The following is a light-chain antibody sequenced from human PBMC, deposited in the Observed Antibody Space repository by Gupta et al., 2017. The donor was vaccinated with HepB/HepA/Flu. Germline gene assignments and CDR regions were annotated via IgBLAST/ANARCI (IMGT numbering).Light chain of an antibody. Sequence: QSALAQPASVSGSPGQWITISCTGTSRDVGYYDYVSWYQQHPGKAPQLMIYDVSYRPSGVANRFSGSKSGNTASLTISGLQAEDEADYYCSSDTRDNTLVFGGGTKLTV. V-gene: IGLV2-14*01. CDR1: SRDVGYYDY. CDR3: SSDTRDNTLV. J-gene: IGLJ2*01. CDR2: DVS.